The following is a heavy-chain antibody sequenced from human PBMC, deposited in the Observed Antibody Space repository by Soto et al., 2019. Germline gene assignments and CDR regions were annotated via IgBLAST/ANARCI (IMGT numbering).Heavy chain of an antibody. CDR3: AREVYCSSTSCYAFCDY. D-gene: IGHD2-2*01. CDR1: GFTFSDYY. CDR2: ISSSGSTI. V-gene: IGHV3-11*01. J-gene: IGHJ4*02. Sequence: GGSLRLSCAASGFTFSDYYMSWIRQAPGKGLEWVSYISSSGSTIYYADSVKGRFTISRDNAKNSLYLQMNSLRAEDTAVYYCAREVYCSSTSCYAFCDYWGQGTLVTVSS.